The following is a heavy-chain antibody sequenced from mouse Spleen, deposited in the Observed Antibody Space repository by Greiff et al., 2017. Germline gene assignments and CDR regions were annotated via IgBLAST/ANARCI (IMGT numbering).Heavy chain of an antibody. J-gene: IGHJ2*01. CDR1: GFTITADY. D-gene: IGHD2-1*01. CDR3: TLYYGNFL. Sequence: DVKLQESGAELVRPGASVKLSCTASGFTITADYMHWVKQRPEQGLEWIGWIDPENGDTEYASKFQGKATITADTSSNTAYLQLSSLTSEDTAVYYCTLYYGNFLWGQGTTLTGSS. CDR2: IDPENGDT. V-gene: IGHV14-4*01.